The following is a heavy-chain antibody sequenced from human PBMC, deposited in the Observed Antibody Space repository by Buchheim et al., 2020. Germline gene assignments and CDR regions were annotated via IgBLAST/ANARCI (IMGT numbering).Heavy chain of an antibody. CDR2: IYYSGST. CDR3: ARSLPADSRGMDV. D-gene: IGHD3-10*01. CDR1: GGSVSSGSYY. V-gene: IGHV4-61*01. Sequence: QVQLQESGPGLVKPSETLSLTCTVSGGSVSSGSYYWSWIRQPPGKGLEWIGYIYYSGSTNYNPSLKSRVTISVDTSKNQFSLKLSSVTAADTAVYYCARSLPADSRGMDVWGQGTT. J-gene: IGHJ6*02.